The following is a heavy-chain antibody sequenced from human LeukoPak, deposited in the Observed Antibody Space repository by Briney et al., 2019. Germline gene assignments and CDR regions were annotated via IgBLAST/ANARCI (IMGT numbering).Heavy chain of an antibody. D-gene: IGHD6-13*01. J-gene: IGHJ4*02. Sequence: GASVKVSCKASGYTFTGYYMHWVRQAPGQGLEWMGWINPNSGGTNYAQKFQGWVTMTRDTSISTAYMELSRLRSDDTAVYYCARGIPGIAAAGTPGYWGQGTLVTVSS. V-gene: IGHV1-2*04. CDR2: INPNSGGT. CDR1: GYTFTGYY. CDR3: ARGIPGIAAAGTPGY.